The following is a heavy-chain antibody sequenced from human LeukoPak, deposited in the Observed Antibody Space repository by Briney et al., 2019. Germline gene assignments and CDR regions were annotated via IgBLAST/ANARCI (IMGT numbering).Heavy chain of an antibody. CDR1: GFTLSTYW. J-gene: IGHJ4*02. V-gene: IGHV3-23*01. Sequence: GGSLRLSCAASGFTLSTYWMSWVRQAPGKGLEWVSAINSGSITYYADSVKGRFTISRDNSKDTLYLQMNSLGAEDTAVYYCAKGKTGAGTGGHNFDYWGQGTLVTVSS. D-gene: IGHD6-19*01. CDR2: INSGSIT. CDR3: AKGKTGAGTGGHNFDY.